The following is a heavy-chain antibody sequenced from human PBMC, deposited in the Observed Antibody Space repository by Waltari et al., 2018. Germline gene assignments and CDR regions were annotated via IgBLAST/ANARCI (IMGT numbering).Heavy chain of an antibody. D-gene: IGHD1-26*01. Sequence: QVQLQESGPGLVKPSETLSLTCTVSGCSISSYYWSWIRQPPGKGLEWIGYIYYSGSTNYNPSLKSRVTISVDTSKDQFSLKLSSVTAADTAVYYCARGLARVGARPYYFDYWGQGTLVTVSS. CDR2: IYYSGST. CDR1: GCSISSYY. J-gene: IGHJ4*02. V-gene: IGHV4-59*01. CDR3: ARGLARVGARPYYFDY.